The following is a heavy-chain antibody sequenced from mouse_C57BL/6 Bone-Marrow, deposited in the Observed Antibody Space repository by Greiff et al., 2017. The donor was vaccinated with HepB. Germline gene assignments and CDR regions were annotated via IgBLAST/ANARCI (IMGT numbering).Heavy chain of an antibody. CDR1: GYTFTSYW. CDR3: SRKGIITTVVEDFDY. Sequence: VKLQQPGAELVKPGASVKMSCKASGYTFTSYWITWVKQRPGQGLEWIGDIYPGSGSTNYNEKFKSKATLTVDTSSSTAYMQLSSLTSEDSAVYYCSRKGIITTVVEDFDYWGQGTTLTVSS. CDR2: IYPGSGST. D-gene: IGHD1-1*01. V-gene: IGHV1-55*01. J-gene: IGHJ2*01.